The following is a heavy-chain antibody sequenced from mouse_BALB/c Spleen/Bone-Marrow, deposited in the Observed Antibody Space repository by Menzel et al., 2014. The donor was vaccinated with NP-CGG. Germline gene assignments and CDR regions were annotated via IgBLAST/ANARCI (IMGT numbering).Heavy chain of an antibody. CDR1: GYSFIGYT. CDR2: INPYNGGT. D-gene: IGHD1-1*01. Sequence: VQLKQSGPELVKPGASMKISCKTSGYSFIGYTMNWVKQSHGKNLEWIGLINPYNGGTSYNQKFKGKATLTVDKSSSTAYMELFSLTSEDSAVYYCASYYGSSWYFDVWGAGTTVTVSS. V-gene: IGHV1-31*01. J-gene: IGHJ1*01. CDR3: ASYYGSSWYFDV.